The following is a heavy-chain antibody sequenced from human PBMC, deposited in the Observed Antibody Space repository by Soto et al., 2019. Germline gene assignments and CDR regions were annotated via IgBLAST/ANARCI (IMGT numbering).Heavy chain of an antibody. CDR1: GYSFTSYW. CDR2: IYPGDSDI. J-gene: IGHJ6*02. CDR3: ARQPSNGQWFV. Sequence: GESLKISCKGSGYSFTSYWIGWVRQMPGKGLEWMAIIYPGDSDIRYSPSFQGQVTISADKPISTAYLQWSSLKASDTAIYYCARQPSNGQWFVWGQGTTVTVSS. D-gene: IGHD3-22*01. V-gene: IGHV5-51*01.